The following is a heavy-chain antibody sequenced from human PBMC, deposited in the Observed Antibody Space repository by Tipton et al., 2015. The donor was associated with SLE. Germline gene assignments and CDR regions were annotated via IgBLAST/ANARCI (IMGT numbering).Heavy chain of an antibody. CDR1: GFTFSSYA. CDR2: ISGSGGST. V-gene: IGHV3-23*01. Sequence: SLRLSCAASGFTFSSYAMSWVRQAPGKGLEWVSAISGSGGSTYYADSVKGRFTISRDNSKNTLYLQMNSLRADGTAVYFCAKSISLTYDAFDIWGQGTMVTVSS. J-gene: IGHJ3*02. CDR3: AKSISLTYDAFDI. D-gene: IGHD3-3*01.